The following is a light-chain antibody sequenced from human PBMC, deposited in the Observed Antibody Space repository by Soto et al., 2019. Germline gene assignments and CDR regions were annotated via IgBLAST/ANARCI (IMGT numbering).Light chain of an antibody. J-gene: IGKJ4*01. CDR1: QSISTY. CDR2: AAS. Sequence: DIQMTQSPSSLSASVGDRVTITCRASQSISTYLNCYQQKPGKAPKLLIYAASSLQSGVPSRFSGSGSGTDSALTIDSLQSEDFATYYCQQSYNYPLALAVGGGTVVEIK. CDR3: QQSYNYPLALA. V-gene: IGKV1-39*01.